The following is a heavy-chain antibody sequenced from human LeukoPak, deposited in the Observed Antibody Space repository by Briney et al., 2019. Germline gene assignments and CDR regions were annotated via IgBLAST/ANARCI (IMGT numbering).Heavy chain of an antibody. V-gene: IGHV3-23*01. J-gene: IGHJ4*02. CDR3: AKAYYDTYYFDY. CDR1: GFTFSSYA. Sequence: GGSLRLSCAASGFTFSSYAMSWVRQAPGKGLEWVSAISGSGGSTYYADSVKGRFTISRDNSKNTLYLQMNSPRAEDTAVYYCAKAYYDTYYFDYWGQGTLVTVSS. D-gene: IGHD3-22*01. CDR2: ISGSGGST.